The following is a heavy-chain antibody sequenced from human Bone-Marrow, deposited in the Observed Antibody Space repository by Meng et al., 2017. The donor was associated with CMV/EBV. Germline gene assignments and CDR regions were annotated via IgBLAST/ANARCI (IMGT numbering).Heavy chain of an antibody. CDR3: ARDLVVVPAAIRGEGPPYYYYGMDV. J-gene: IGHJ6*02. CDR1: GFTFSSYS. Sequence: GGSLRLSCAASGFTFSSYSMNWVRQAPGKGLEWVSSISSSSSYIYYADSVKGRFTISRDNAKNSLYLQMNSLRAEDTAVYYCARDLVVVPAAIRGEGPPYYYYGMDVWGQGTTVTVSS. V-gene: IGHV3-21*01. CDR2: ISSSSSYI. D-gene: IGHD2-2*02.